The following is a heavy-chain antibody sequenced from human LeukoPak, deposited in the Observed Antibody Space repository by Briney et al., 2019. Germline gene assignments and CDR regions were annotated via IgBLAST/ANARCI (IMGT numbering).Heavy chain of an antibody. CDR1: GFTFSSYV. V-gene: IGHV3-23*01. CDR2: IGSGGST. J-gene: IGHJ4*02. Sequence: PGGSLRLSCAASGFTFSSYVFSWVRQAPGKGLEWVSVIGSGGSTLYADSVKGRFTISRDNSKNTLYLQMNTLRAEDTAVYYCARGHGGYDPFDYWGQGTLVTVSS. D-gene: IGHD5-12*01. CDR3: ARGHGGYDPFDY.